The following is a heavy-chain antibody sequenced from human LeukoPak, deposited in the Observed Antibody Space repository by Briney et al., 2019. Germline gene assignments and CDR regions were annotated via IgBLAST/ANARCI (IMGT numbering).Heavy chain of an antibody. CDR1: GYTFTSYY. V-gene: IGHV1-46*01. Sequence: ASVKVSCEASGYTFTSYYMHWVRQAPGQGLEWMGIINPSGGSTSYAQKFQGRVTMTRDTSTSTVYMELSSLRSEDTAVYYCARWITIFGVVTPNHNWFDPWGQGTLVTVSS. D-gene: IGHD3-3*01. J-gene: IGHJ5*02. CDR3: ARWITIFGVVTPNHNWFDP. CDR2: INPSGGST.